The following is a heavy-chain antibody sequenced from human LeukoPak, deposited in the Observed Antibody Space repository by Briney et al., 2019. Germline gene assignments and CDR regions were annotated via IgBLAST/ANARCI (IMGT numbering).Heavy chain of an antibody. J-gene: IGHJ4*02. CDR3: ARGGEMATISNFDY. V-gene: IGHV3-33*08. D-gene: IGHD5-24*01. CDR1: GFTFSSYA. Sequence: GGSLRLSCAASGFTFSSYAMNWVRQAPGKGLEWVAVIWYDGSNKYYADSVKGRFTISRDNSKNTLYLQMNSLRAEDTAVYYCARGGEMATISNFDYWGQGTLVTVSS. CDR2: IWYDGSNK.